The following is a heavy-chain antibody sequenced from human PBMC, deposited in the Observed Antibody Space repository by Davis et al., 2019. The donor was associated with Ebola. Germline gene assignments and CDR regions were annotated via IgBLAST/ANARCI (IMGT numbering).Heavy chain of an antibody. V-gene: IGHV3-21*01. D-gene: IGHD3-16*01. CDR2: ISSDGSYI. CDR3: ATSESFFDYAAYFHN. J-gene: IGHJ4*02. Sequence: GESLKISCAASGFMFNTYWMNWVRQAPGKGLEWVSSISSDGSYIFYADSAKGRFSISRDNAKNSLDLQMNSLKAEDTAVYFCATSESFFDYAAYFHNWGQGTLLTVSS. CDR1: GFMFNTYW.